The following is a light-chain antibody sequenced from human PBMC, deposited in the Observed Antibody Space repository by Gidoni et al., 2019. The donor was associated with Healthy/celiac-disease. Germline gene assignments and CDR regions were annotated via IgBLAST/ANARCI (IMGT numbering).Light chain of an antibody. V-gene: IGKV1-27*01. CDR1: QGISKY. Sequence: DIQMTQSPSSLTPSVGDRVTITCRASQGISKYLAWYQQKPGKVPKLLLYAASTLQSGVPSRFSGGGSGAGFTITISRLQPEDVTAYCCQKYNSAPRTFGQGTKVEIK. CDR3: QKYNSAPRT. J-gene: IGKJ1*01. CDR2: AAS.